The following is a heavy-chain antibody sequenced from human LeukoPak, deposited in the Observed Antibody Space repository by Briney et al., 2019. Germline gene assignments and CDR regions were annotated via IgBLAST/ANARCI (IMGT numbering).Heavy chain of an antibody. D-gene: IGHD4-17*01. CDR2: IDPSDSYT. V-gene: IGHV5-10-1*01. J-gene: IGHJ6*04. Sequence: GESLKISCKGSGYSFTSYWISWVRQMPGKGLEWMGRIDPSDSYTNYSPSFQGHVTISADKSISTVYLQWSSLKASDTAMYYCARHDYGDLLNYYGMDVWGKGTTVTVSS. CDR3: ARHDYGDLLNYYGMDV. CDR1: GYSFTSYW.